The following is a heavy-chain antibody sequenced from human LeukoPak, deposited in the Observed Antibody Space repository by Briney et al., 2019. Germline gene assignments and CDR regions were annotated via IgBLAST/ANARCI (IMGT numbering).Heavy chain of an antibody. CDR1: GYTFTSYG. V-gene: IGHV1-18*01. CDR3: ARLDSNKNRIIPGDY. Sequence: EASVKVSCKASGYTFTSYGISWVRQAPGQGLEWMGWISAYNGNTNYAQKLQGRVTMTTDTSTSTAYMELRSLRSDDTAVYYCARLDSNKNRIIPGDYWGQGTLVTVSS. J-gene: IGHJ4*02. D-gene: IGHD4-11*01. CDR2: ISAYNGNT.